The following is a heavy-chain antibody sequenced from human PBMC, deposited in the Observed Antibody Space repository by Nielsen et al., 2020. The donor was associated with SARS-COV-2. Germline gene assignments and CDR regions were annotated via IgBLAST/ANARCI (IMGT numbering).Heavy chain of an antibody. D-gene: IGHD2-2*01. J-gene: IGHJ6*02. CDR1: GFTFSDYY. V-gene: IGHV3-11*05. CDR2: ISSGSSYT. Sequence: GESLKISCAASGFTFSDYYMSWIRQAPGKGLEWVSYISSGSSYTNYADSVKGRFTISRDNAKNSLYLQMNSLRAEDTAVYYCARDMRVPAARPYYYYGMDVWGQGTTVTVSS. CDR3: ARDMRVPAARPYYYYGMDV.